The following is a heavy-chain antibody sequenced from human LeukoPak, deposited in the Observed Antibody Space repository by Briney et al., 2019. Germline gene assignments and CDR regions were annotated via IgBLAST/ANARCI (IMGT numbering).Heavy chain of an antibody. Sequence: PGTSVKVSCKASGFTFTSSAMQWVRQARGQRLEWIGWIVVGSGNTNYAQKFQERVTTTRDMSTSTAYMELSSLRSEDTAVYYCAAAVAGYYYYYGMDVWGQGTTVTVSS. V-gene: IGHV1-58*02. J-gene: IGHJ6*02. D-gene: IGHD2-15*01. CDR1: GFTFTSSA. CDR3: AAAVAGYYYYYGMDV. CDR2: IVVGSGNT.